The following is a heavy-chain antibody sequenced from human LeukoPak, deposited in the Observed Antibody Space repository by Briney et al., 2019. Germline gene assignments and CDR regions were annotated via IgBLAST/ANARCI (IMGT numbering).Heavy chain of an antibody. CDR3: AKDIVYDILTGYQFYYCYYGMDV. CDR2: ISGSGGST. D-gene: IGHD3-9*01. V-gene: IGHV3-23*01. J-gene: IGHJ6*02. Sequence: GGSLRLSCAASGFTFSSYAMSWVRQAPGKGLEWVSAISGSGGSTYYADSAKGRFTISRDNSKNTLYLQMNSLRAEDAAVYYCAKDIVYDILTGYQFYYCYYGMDVWGQGTTVTVSS. CDR1: GFTFSSYA.